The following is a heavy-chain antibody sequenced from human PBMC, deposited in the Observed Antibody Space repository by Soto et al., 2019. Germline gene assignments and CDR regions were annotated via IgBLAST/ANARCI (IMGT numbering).Heavy chain of an antibody. D-gene: IGHD4-4*01. CDR2: IYYSGST. CDR3: ARVSKVTPGYYYYGMDV. CDR1: GGSISSGGYY. Sequence: PSETLSLTCTVSGGSISSGGYYWSWIRQHPGKGLEWIGYIYYSGSTYYNPSLKSRVTISVDTSKNQFSLKLSSVTAADTAVYYCARVSKVTPGYYYYGMDVWGQGTTVTVSS. V-gene: IGHV4-31*03. J-gene: IGHJ6*02.